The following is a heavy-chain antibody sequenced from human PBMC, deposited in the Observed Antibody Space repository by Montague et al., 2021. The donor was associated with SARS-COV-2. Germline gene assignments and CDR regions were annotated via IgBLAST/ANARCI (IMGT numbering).Heavy chain of an antibody. CDR3: ASAPRYSFGFWAY. J-gene: IGHJ4*02. CDR1: GASSSNYY. CDR2: INHSGYT. V-gene: IGHV4-34*01. D-gene: IGHD5-12*01. Sequence: SEALSLTRAVYGASSSNYYWSWIRQSPGKGLEWVGEINHSGYTDYNPSLESRLTISLDSSKKQFSLKMTSVTAADTVIYYCASAPRYSFGFWAYWGQGTLVSVSS.